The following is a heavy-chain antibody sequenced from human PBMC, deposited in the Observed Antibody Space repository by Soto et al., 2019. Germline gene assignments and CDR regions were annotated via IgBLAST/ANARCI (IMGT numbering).Heavy chain of an antibody. V-gene: IGHV4-59*01. J-gene: IGHJ4*02. CDR1: GGSISTYY. D-gene: IGHD3-3*01. CDR3: ARDGSGYDFWSGPYFFDY. CDR2: NDYNGRT. Sequence: QVQLQESGPGLVKPSETLSLTCTVSGGSISTYYWRWIRQPPGKGLEWIGYNDYNGRTNYNPSLESRVTISLDTSKSQFSLKLSSVSAADTAVYYCARDGSGYDFWSGPYFFDYWGPGTLVTVSS.